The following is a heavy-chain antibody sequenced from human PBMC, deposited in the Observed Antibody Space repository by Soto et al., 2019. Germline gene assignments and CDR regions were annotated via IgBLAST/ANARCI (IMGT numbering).Heavy chain of an antibody. CDR2: IYYSGST. CDR3: ARETYSSGWYYWFDP. D-gene: IGHD6-19*01. Sequence: SETLSLTCTVSGGSISSYYWSWIRQPPGEGLEWIGYIYYSGSTNYNPSLKSRVTISLDTSKNQFSLRLSSVTAADTAVYYCARETYSSGWYYWFDPWGQGTLVTVSS. V-gene: IGHV4-59*01. CDR1: GGSISSYY. J-gene: IGHJ5*02.